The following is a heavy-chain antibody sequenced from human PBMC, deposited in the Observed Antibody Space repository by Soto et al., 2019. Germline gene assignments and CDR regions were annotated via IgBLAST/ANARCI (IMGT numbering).Heavy chain of an antibody. CDR1: GFPVNYYD. Sequence: GSLRLSCAVSGFPVNYYDLSWVRQPPGKGLEWVSGMSGVDDSKSYADSVKGRLTISRDKSKNTLYLQMNNLRAEDTAVYYCAKHLIGGRLQSPFDLWGQGTQVTAPQ. CDR3: AKHLIGGRLQSPFDL. V-gene: IGHV3-23*01. CDR2: MSGVDDSK. D-gene: IGHD3-22*01. J-gene: IGHJ4*02.